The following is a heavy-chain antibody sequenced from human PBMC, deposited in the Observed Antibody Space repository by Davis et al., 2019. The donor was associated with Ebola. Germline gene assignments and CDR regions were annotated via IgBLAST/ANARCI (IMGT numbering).Heavy chain of an antibody. CDR2: IKQDGSEK. J-gene: IGHJ5*02. CDR1: GFTFSSYW. D-gene: IGHD5-12*01. Sequence: GGSLRLSCAASGFTFSSYWMSWVRQAPGKGLEWVANIKQDGSEKYYVDSVKGRFTISRDNAKNSLYLQMNSLRAEDTAVYYCARVSWPPGGIWFDPWGQGTLVTVSS. CDR3: ARVSWPPGGIWFDP. V-gene: IGHV3-7*03.